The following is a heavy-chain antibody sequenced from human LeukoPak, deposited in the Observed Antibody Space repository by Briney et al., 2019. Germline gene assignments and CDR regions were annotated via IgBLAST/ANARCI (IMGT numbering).Heavy chain of an antibody. J-gene: IGHJ4*02. Sequence: SETLSLTCAVSGGSISSYDWNWIRQPPGKGLEWIGYIYYSGSTNYNPSLKSRVTISIDTSKNQSSLQLTSVPAADTAVYYCATDVRGLVPYYFDFWGQGTLVTVSS. CDR2: IYYSGST. V-gene: IGHV4-59*01. CDR1: GGSISSYD. CDR3: ATDVRGLVPYYFDF. D-gene: IGHD3-10*02.